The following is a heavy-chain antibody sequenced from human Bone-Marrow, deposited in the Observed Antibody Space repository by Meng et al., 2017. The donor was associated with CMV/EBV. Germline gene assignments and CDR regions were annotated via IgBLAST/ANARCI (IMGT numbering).Heavy chain of an antibody. Sequence: GESLKISCAASGFTFSSYWMSWVRQAPGKGLEWVANIKLDGSEKYYVDSVKGRFTISRDNSKNTLYLQMNSLRAEDTAVYYCAKDFPPPGVGMDVWGQGTTVTVS. D-gene: IGHD2-8*01. CDR1: GFTFSSYW. CDR3: AKDFPPPGVGMDV. CDR2: IKLDGSEK. J-gene: IGHJ6*02. V-gene: IGHV3-7*01.